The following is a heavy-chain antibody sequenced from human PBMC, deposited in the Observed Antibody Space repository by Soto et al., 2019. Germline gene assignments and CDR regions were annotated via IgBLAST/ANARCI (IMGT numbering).Heavy chain of an antibody. CDR3: ARLDTAMVTRYYGMDV. D-gene: IGHD5-18*01. V-gene: IGHV4-39*01. CDR2: IYYSGST. Sequence: SETLSLTCTVSGGSISSSSYYWGWIRQPPGKGLEWIGSIYYSGSTYYNPSLKSRVTISVDTSKNQFSLKLSSVTAADTAVYYCARLDTAMVTRYYGMDVWGQGTTVTVSS. J-gene: IGHJ6*02. CDR1: GGSISSSSYY.